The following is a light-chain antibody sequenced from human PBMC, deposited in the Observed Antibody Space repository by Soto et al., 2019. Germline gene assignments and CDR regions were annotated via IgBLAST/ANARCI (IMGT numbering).Light chain of an antibody. V-gene: IGLV2-14*03. CDR3: NSYNTSGAPNDV. Sequence: CVSGSPKHKITISCIGTSRDVGVFHSASWFQQHPGKVPKLLIYDVINRPSGVSYRFSGSRSGNTASLTISGLQAEDEADYYCNSYNTSGAPNDVFGTGSKAAVL. CDR2: DVI. CDR1: SRDVGVFHS. J-gene: IGLJ1*01.